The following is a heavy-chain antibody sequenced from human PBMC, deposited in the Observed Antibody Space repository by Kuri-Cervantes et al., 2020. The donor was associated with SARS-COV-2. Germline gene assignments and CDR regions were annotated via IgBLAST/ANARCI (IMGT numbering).Heavy chain of an antibody. CDR3: AGFYYYDSSGFVANYYYMDV. Sequence: GSLRLSCAVYGGSFSGYYWSWIRQPPGKGLEWIGEINHSGSTNYNPSLKSRVTISVDTSKNQLSLKLSSVTAADTAVYYCAGFYYYDSSGFVANYYYMDVWGKGTTVTVSS. J-gene: IGHJ6*03. CDR1: GGSFSGYY. D-gene: IGHD3-22*01. CDR2: INHSGST. V-gene: IGHV4-34*01.